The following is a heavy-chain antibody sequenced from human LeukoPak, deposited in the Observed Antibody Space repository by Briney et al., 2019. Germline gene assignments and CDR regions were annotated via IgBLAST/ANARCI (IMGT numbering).Heavy chain of an antibody. Sequence: GGSLRLSCAASGFTFSSYDMTWVRQAPGRGLEWVSSIRPSGGNTYYGDSVKGRFTISRDNSKNTLYLQMNSLRAEDTAVYYCARRAGAYSHPYDYWGQGTLVTVSS. V-gene: IGHV3-23*01. CDR2: IRPSGGNT. CDR3: ARRAGAYSHPYDY. J-gene: IGHJ4*02. D-gene: IGHD4/OR15-4a*01. CDR1: GFTFSSYD.